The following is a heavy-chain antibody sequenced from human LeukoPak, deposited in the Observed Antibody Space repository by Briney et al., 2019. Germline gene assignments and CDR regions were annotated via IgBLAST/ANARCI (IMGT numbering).Heavy chain of an antibody. J-gene: IGHJ6*02. V-gene: IGHV4-59*01. CDR1: GGSISSYY. D-gene: IGHD3-16*01. CDR2: IYYSGST. CDR3: ARDAPSTLFIGMDV. Sequence: SETLSLTCTVPGGSISSYYWSWIRQPPGKGLEWIGYIYYSGSTNYNPSLKSRVTISVDTSKNQFSLKLSSVTAADTAVYYCARDAPSTLFIGMDVWGQGTTVTVSS.